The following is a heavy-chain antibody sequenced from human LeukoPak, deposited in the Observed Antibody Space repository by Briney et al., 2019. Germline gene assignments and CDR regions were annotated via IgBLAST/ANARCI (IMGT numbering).Heavy chain of an antibody. J-gene: IGHJ4*02. V-gene: IGHV4-61*01. CDR1: GGSVSSDNYY. Sequence: PSETLSLTCTVSGGSVSSDNYYWSWIRQPPGKGLEWIGYIYYSGSTNSNPSLKSRGTISVDTSKHQFSLKLSSVTAADTAVYYCARGTYYYDSSGYYYDYWGQGTLVTVSS. CDR2: IYYSGST. CDR3: ARGTYYYDSSGYYYDY. D-gene: IGHD3-22*01.